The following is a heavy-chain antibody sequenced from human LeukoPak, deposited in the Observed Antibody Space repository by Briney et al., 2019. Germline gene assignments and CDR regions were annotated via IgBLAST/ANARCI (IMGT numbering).Heavy chain of an antibody. Sequence: ASVKVSCKASGGTFSSYAISWVRQAPGQGLEWMGGIIPIFGTANYAQKFQGRVTITADKSTSTAHMELSSLRSEDTAVYYCARRSIAAVHFDYWGQGTLVTVSS. V-gene: IGHV1-69*06. CDR2: IIPIFGTA. D-gene: IGHD6-13*01. CDR1: GGTFSSYA. CDR3: ARRSIAAVHFDY. J-gene: IGHJ4*02.